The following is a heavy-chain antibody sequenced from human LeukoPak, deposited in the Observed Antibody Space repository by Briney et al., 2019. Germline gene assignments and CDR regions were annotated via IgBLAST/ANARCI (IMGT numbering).Heavy chain of an antibody. CDR1: GFTFSSYD. D-gene: IGHD6-13*01. V-gene: IGHV3-13*01. J-gene: IGHJ6*02. CDR3: ARFKRYSSSWYPRDYYGMDV. CDR2: IGTAGDT. Sequence: GGSLRLSCAASGFTFSSYDMHWVRQATGKGLEWVSAIGTAGDTYYPGSVKGRFTISRENAKNSLYLQMNSLRAGDTAVYYCARFKRYSSSWYPRDYYGMDVSGQGTTVTVSS.